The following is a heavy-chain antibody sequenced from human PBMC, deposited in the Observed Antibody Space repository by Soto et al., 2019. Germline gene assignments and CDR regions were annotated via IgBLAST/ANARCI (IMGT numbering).Heavy chain of an antibody. Sequence: PSETLSLTCTVSGGSISSYYWSWIRQPPWKGLEWIGYIYYSGSTNYNPSLKSRVTISVDTSRNQFSLKLSSVTAADTAVYYCARHNVPSHYDFWRGYYTGYYFDYWGQGTLVTVSS. J-gene: IGHJ4*02. CDR1: GGSISSYY. D-gene: IGHD3-3*01. CDR2: IYYSGST. CDR3: ARHNVPSHYDFWRGYYTGYYFDY. V-gene: IGHV4-59*01.